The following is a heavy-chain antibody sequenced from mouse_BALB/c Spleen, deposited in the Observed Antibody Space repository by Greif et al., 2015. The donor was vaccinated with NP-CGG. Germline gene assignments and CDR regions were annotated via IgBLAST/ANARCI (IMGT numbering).Heavy chain of an antibody. Sequence: EVKLVESGGGLVKPGGSLKLSCAASGFAFSSYDMSWVRQTPEKRLEWVAYISSGGGSTYYPDTVKGRFTISRDNAKNTLYLQMSSLKSEDTAMYYCARHEDTTVVARPFDYWGQGTTLTVSS. J-gene: IGHJ2*01. D-gene: IGHD1-1*01. V-gene: IGHV5-12-1*01. CDR1: GFAFSSYD. CDR2: ISSGGGST. CDR3: ARHEDTTVVARPFDY.